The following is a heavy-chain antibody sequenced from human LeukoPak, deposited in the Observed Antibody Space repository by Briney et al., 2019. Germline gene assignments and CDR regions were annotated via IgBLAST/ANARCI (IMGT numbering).Heavy chain of an antibody. CDR1: GFTFNNYN. CDR3: ARDPYSGNYGSYYYYYMDV. D-gene: IGHD3-22*01. CDR2: ITSSGTYI. J-gene: IGHJ6*03. V-gene: IGHV3-21*01. Sequence: PGGSLRLSCAASGFTFNNYNMNWVRQALGKALEWVSSITSSGTYIFYADSVKGRFTISRDNAKNSLYLQINSLGPEDTAVYFCARDPYSGNYGSYYYYYMDVWGKGTTVTVSS.